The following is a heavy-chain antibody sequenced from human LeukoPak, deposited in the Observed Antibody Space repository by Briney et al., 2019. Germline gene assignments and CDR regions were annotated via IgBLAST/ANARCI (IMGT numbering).Heavy chain of an antibody. CDR3: ARGHSSSSRVFVY. Sequence: GGSLRLSCAASGFTFSSYAMHWVRQAPGKGLEWVSYISSSGSTIYYADSVKGRFTISRDNAKNSLYLQMNSLRAEDTAVYYCARGHSSSSRVFVYWGQGTLVTVSS. D-gene: IGHD6-6*01. J-gene: IGHJ4*02. V-gene: IGHV3-48*04. CDR2: ISSSGSTI. CDR1: GFTFSSYA.